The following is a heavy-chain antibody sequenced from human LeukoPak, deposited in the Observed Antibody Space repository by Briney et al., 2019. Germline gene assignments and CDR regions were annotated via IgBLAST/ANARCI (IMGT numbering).Heavy chain of an antibody. V-gene: IGHV3-48*02. CDR1: GFTFSSYS. Sequence: PGGSLRLSCAASGFTFSSYSMNWVRQAPGKGLEWVAYIRRSGNPIYYADSVKGRFTISRDNAKNSLYLQMNSLRDEDTAVYYCERDPDALDYWGPGTPVTVSS. J-gene: IGHJ4*02. CDR3: ERDPDALDY. CDR2: IRRSGNPI.